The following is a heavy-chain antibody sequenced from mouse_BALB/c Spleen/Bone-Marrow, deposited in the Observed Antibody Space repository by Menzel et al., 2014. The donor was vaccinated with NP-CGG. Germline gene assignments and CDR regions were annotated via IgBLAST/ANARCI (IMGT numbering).Heavy chain of an antibody. CDR2: ISTYYGNT. J-gene: IGHJ4*01. D-gene: IGHD1-1*01. CDR3: ARGLLLLDY. V-gene: IGHV1-67*01. CDR1: SYTFTDYA. Sequence: VQLQESGPELVRPGVSVKISCKGSSYTFTDYAMHWVKPSHAKSLEWIGVISTYYGNTNYNQKFKGKATTTVDKSSSTAYMELARLTSEDSAVYYCARGLLLLDYWGQGTSVTVSS.